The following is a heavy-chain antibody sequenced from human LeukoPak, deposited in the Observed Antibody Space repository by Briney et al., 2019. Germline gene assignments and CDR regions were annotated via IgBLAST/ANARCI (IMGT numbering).Heavy chain of an antibody. CDR3: ARSPYCSSTSCLHHYYYYYMDV. CDR2: IIPIFGTA. J-gene: IGHJ6*03. Sequence: SVKVSCKSSGGTFSSYAISSVRQAPGQGLEWMGRIIPIFGTANYAQKFQVRVTITTDESTSTAYMELSSLRSEDRAVYYCARSPYCSSTSCLHHYYYYYMDVCGKGTTVTVSS. V-gene: IGHV1-69*05. D-gene: IGHD2-2*01. CDR1: GGTFSSYA.